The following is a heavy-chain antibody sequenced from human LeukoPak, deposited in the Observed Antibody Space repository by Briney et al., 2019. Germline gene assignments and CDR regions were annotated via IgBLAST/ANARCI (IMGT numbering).Heavy chain of an antibody. CDR1: GFTFGDYG. CDR2: LSYNSGTI. D-gene: IGHD3-10*01. V-gene: IGHV3-9*01. J-gene: IGHJ4*02. Sequence: GGSLRLSCTASGFTFGDYGMHWVRQAPGKGLEWVSGLSYNSGTIGYADSVRGRFTISRDNAKNSLYLQMNSLRAEDTALYYCARDMGSGSYWRRFDYWGQGTLVTVS. CDR3: ARDMGSGSYWRRFDY.